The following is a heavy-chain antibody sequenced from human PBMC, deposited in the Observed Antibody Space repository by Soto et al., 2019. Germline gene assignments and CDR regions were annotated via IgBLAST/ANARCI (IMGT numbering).Heavy chain of an antibody. D-gene: IGHD4-17*01. CDR1: GFTFSSYA. V-gene: IGHV3-23*01. CDR3: AKHYGDYLGFDY. CDR2: ISGSGDST. Sequence: EVQLLESGGGLVQRGGSLRLSCAASGFTFSSYAMSWVRQAPGKGLEWVSTISGSGDSTYYADSVKGRFTISRDNSKNTLYLQMNSLRAEDTAVYYCAKHYGDYLGFDYWGQGTLVTVSS. J-gene: IGHJ4*02.